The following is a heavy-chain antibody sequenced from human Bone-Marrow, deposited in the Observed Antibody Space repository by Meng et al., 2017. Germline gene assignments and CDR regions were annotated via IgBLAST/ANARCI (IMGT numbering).Heavy chain of an antibody. D-gene: IGHD3-10*01. CDR2: ISSSSSYI. J-gene: IGHJ4*02. V-gene: IGHV3-21*01. Sequence: EVALVESGGGLVKPGGSLRLSCAASGFTFSSYSMNWVRQAPGKGLEWVSSISSSSSYIYYADSVKGRFTISRDNAKNPLYLQMNSLRAEDTAVYYCARDARFGELVCDYWGQGTLVTVSS. CDR1: GFTFSSYS. CDR3: ARDARFGELVCDY.